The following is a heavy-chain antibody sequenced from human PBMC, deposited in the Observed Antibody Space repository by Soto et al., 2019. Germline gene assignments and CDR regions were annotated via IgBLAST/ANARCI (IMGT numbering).Heavy chain of an antibody. CDR3: AVGGNYLSMDV. V-gene: IGHV1-46*01. Sequence: QVQLVQSGAEVKKPGASVKVSCKASGYTFTSYYMHWVRQAPGQGLEWMGIINPDGGGTSYAQQFQGRVIMTRDTSTSTVYMEMSSLRSEDTAVYYCAVGGNYLSMDVWGQGTTVTVSS. CDR1: GYTFTSYY. J-gene: IGHJ6*02. D-gene: IGHD4-4*01. CDR2: INPDGGGT.